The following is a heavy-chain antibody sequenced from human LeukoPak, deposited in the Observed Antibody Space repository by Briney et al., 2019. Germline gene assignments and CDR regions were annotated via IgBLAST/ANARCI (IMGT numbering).Heavy chain of an antibody. CDR3: ARVGYDILTGYRTQYFDY. CDR2: IYHSGST. D-gene: IGHD3-9*01. V-gene: IGHV4-38-2*02. Sequence: SETLSLTCTVSGGSISSYYWGWIRRPPGKGLEWIATIYHSGSTYYNPSLKSRATISLDMARGQFSLKLSAVTAADTAVYYCARVGYDILTGYRTQYFDYWGQGILVTVSS. J-gene: IGHJ4*02. CDR1: GGSISSYY.